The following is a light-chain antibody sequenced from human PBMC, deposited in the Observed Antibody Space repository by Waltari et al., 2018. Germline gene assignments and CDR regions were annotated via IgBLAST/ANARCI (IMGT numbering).Light chain of an antibody. Sequence: SYVLTQPPPVSVPPGKTATITCGGNNIGRKSVNWYQQKPGQAPVLVMYYDSDRPSGTPGRFSGSNSGNTATLTISRVEAGDEADYYCHVWDSYSDHAVFGGGTQLTVL. V-gene: IGLV3-21*04. CDR3: HVWDSYSDHAV. J-gene: IGLJ7*01. CDR1: NIGRKS. CDR2: YDS.